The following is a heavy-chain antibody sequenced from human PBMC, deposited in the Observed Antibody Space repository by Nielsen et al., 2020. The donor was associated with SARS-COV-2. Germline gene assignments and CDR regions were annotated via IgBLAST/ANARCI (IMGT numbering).Heavy chain of an antibody. V-gene: IGHV4-38-2*02. CDR2: IYHSGST. CDR1: GYSISSGYY. Sequence: SEILSLTCTVSGYSISSGYYWGWIRQPPGKGLEWIGSIYHSGSTYYNPSLKSRVTISVDTSKNQFSLKLSSVTAADTAVYYCARDPKTYYYDRGGVYWGQGTLVTVSS. D-gene: IGHD3-22*01. CDR3: ARDPKTYYYDRGGVY. J-gene: IGHJ4*02.